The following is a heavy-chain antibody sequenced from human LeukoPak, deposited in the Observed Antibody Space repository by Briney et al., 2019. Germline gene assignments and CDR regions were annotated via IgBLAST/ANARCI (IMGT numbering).Heavy chain of an antibody. D-gene: IGHD2-15*01. CDR2: INHSGGT. Sequence: ETQSLLCAVWGRSFSRYCWRWTRHPRGGGREWIGEINHSGGTNYNTSLKSRATISVDTSKNRFSLKLSDETAADTAVYYCARVFRIFSGCFQHWGQGTLVSVSS. V-gene: IGHV4-34*01. J-gene: IGHJ1*01. CDR1: GRSFSRYC. CDR3: ARVFRIFSGCFQH.